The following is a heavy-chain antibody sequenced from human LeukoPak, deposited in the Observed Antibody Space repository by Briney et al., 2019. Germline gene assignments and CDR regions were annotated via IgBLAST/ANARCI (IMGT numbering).Heavy chain of an antibody. CDR2: IYYSGSI. Sequence: PSETLSLTCTVSGGSISSYYWSWIRQPPGKGPEWIGYIYYSGSINYNPSLKSRVTISVDTSKNQFSLKLSSVTAADTAVYYCASSYGDYWGQGTLVTVSS. CDR3: ASSYGDY. J-gene: IGHJ4*02. V-gene: IGHV4-59*12. CDR1: GGSISSYY. D-gene: IGHD4-17*01.